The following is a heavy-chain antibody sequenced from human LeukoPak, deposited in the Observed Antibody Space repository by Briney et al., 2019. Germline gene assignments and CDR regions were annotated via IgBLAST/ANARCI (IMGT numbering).Heavy chain of an antibody. CDR1: GFTFSSYS. Sequence: GGSLRLSCAASGFTFSSYSMSWVRQAPGKGLEWVSSISSSSSYIYYADSVKGRFTISRDNAKNSLYLQMNSLRAEDTAVYYCARALVQPYYYYYMDVWGKGTTVTVSS. CDR3: ARALVQPYYYYYMDV. V-gene: IGHV3-21*01. J-gene: IGHJ6*03. D-gene: IGHD6-13*01. CDR2: ISSSSSYI.